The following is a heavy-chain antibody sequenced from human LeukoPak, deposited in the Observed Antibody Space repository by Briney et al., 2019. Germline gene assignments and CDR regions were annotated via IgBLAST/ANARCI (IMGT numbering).Heavy chain of an antibody. V-gene: IGHV3-23*01. J-gene: IGHJ4*02. Sequence: LSGGSLRLSCAASGFTFSSYGMSWVRQAPGKGLEWVSAISGSGGSTYYADSVKGRFTISRDNSKNTLYLQMNSLRAEDTAVYYCAKDHTQYPPIAAAALSDYWGQGTLVTVSS. CDR3: AKDHTQYPPIAAAALSDY. CDR1: GFTFSSYG. CDR2: ISGSGGST. D-gene: IGHD6-13*01.